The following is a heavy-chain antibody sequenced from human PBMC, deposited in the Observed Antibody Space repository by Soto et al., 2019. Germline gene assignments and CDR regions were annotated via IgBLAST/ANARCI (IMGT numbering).Heavy chain of an antibody. D-gene: IGHD6-13*01. V-gene: IGHV1-8*01. Sequence: ASVKVSCKASGYTFTSYDINWVRQATGQGLEWMGWMNPNSGNTGYAQKFQGRVTMTRNTSISTAYMELSSLRSEDTAVYYCARGRDLAAAGPGGGYYYYMDVWGKGTTVTVSS. CDR2: MNPNSGNT. CDR1: GYTFTSYD. CDR3: ARGRDLAAAGPGGGYYYYMDV. J-gene: IGHJ6*03.